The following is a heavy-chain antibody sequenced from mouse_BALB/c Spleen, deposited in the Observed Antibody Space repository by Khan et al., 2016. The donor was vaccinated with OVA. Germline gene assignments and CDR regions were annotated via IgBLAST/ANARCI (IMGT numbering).Heavy chain of an antibody. D-gene: IGHD2-1*01. J-gene: IGHJ3*01. Sequence: QVQLQQSGPELVRPGVSVKISCKGSGYTFTDYAMHWVKQSHAQSLEWIGVISTYYGDAVYNQKFTGKATLTVDKSSRTAYMDLASLTSEDAAIDYCARWSVNYRFAYWGQGTLVTVSA. CDR3: ARWSVNYRFAY. V-gene: IGHV1S137*01. CDR2: ISTYYGDA. CDR1: GYTFTDYA.